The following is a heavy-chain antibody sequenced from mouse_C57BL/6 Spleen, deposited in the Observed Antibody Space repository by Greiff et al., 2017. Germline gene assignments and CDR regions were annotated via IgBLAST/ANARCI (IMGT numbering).Heavy chain of an antibody. CDR1: GYTFTSSW. Sequence: QVQLKQPGTELVKPGASVKMSCKASGYTFTSSWMNWVKQRPGQGLEWIGNINPGNGGTNYNEKFKSKATLTVATSSSTAYMQLSSLTSEDSAVYYCERSGGLRPGDFDMDGWGKGTTVTVSS. V-gene: IGHV1-53*01. J-gene: IGHJ4*01. CDR3: ERSGGLRPGDFDMDG. D-gene: IGHD2-4*01. CDR2: INPGNGGT.